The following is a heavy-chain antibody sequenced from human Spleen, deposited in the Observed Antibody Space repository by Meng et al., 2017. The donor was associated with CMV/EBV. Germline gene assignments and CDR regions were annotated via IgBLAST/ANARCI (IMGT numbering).Heavy chain of an antibody. V-gene: IGHV4-31*03. CDR3: ARVSSGWDYFDY. Sequence: QVDRQESGPGLVKPSQTLSLTCTVSGGSVSSGGYYWTWIRQHPGKGLEWFGHIYYSGSTFYNPSLKRRVIISIDTSKNQFSLNLRSVTAADTAVYYCARVSSGWDYFDYWGQGTLVTVSS. J-gene: IGHJ4*02. D-gene: IGHD6-19*01. CDR2: IYYSGST. CDR1: GGSVSSGGYY.